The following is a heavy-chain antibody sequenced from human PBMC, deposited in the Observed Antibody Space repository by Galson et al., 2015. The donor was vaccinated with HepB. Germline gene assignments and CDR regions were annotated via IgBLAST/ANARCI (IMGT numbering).Heavy chain of an antibody. CDR2: ISSSSSYT. CDR3: ARSIGFRSPYGMDV. J-gene: IGHJ6*02. Sequence: SLRLSCAASGFTFSDYYMSWIRQAPGKGLEWVSYISSSSSYTNYADSVKGRFTISRDNAKNSLYLQMNSLRAEDTAVYYCARSIGFRSPYGMDVWGQGTTVTVSS. CDR1: GFTFSDYY. D-gene: IGHD3-10*01. V-gene: IGHV3-11*06.